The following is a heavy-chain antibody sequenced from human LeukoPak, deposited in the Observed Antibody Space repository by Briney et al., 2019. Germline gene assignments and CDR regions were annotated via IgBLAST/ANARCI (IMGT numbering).Heavy chain of an antibody. D-gene: IGHD6-13*01. V-gene: IGHV3-30*12. CDR1: GFTFSSYG. CDR2: ISYDDGRNK. J-gene: IGHJ4*02. CDR3: AKDDTGYSSSWYVLATPTNYFDY. Sequence: PGRSLRLSCAASGFTFSSYGMHWVRQAPGKGLEWVAVISYDDGRNKYHADAVKGRFTISRDNSKNTLYLQMNSLRAEDTAVYYCAKDDTGYSSSWYVLATPTNYFDYWGQGTLVTVSS.